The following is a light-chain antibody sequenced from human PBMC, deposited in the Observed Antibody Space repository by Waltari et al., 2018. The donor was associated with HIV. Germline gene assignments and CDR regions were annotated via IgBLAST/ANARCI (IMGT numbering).Light chain of an antibody. CDR3: QAWDSNTAI. CDR1: KLGDKY. J-gene: IGLJ2*01. Sequence: SYDLTQPTSVSVSPGQTASITCSGDKLGDKYVCWYQHRPGQSPVLVIYRDIKRPSGIPERFSGSNSGNTATLTISGTQALDEADYYCQAWDSNTAIFGGGTKLTVL. CDR2: RDI. V-gene: IGLV3-1*01.